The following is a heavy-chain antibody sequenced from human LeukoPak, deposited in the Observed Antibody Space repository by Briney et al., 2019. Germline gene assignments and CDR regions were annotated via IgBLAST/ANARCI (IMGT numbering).Heavy chain of an antibody. D-gene: IGHD2-15*01. CDR2: INSDGSST. Sequence: PGGSLRLSCAASGFTFSSYWMHWVRQAPGKGLVWVSRINSDGSSTSYADSVKGRFTISRDNAKNSLYLQMNSLRAEDTAVYYCARDLRAYCSGGSCYGGFDYWGQGTLVTVSS. CDR3: ARDLRAYCSGGSCYGGFDY. CDR1: GFTFSSYW. V-gene: IGHV3-74*01. J-gene: IGHJ4*02.